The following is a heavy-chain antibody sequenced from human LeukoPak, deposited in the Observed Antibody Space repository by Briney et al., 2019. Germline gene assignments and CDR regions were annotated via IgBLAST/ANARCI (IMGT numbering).Heavy chain of an antibody. CDR2: ISWDGGST. V-gene: IGHV3-43*01. D-gene: IGHD6-13*01. J-gene: IGHJ4*02. CDR3: ARDSYSSSRNDY. Sequence: GGSLRLSCAASGFTFDDYTMHWVRQAPGKGLEWVSLISWDGGSTYYADSVKGRLTISRDNAKNSLYLQMNSLRTEDTAVYFCARDSYSSSRNDYWGQGTLVTVPS. CDR1: GFTFDDYT.